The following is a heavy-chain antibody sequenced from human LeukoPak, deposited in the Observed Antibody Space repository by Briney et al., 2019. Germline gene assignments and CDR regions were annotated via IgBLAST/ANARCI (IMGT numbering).Heavy chain of an antibody. D-gene: IGHD1-26*01. V-gene: IGHV3-21*01. CDR1: GFTSSSYS. CDR2: ISSSSSYI. Sequence: GGSLRLSCAASGFTSSSYSMNWVRQAPGKGLEWVSSISSSSSYIYYADSVKGRFTISRDNAKNSLYLQMNSLRAEDTAVYYCARVFSGSYLNYHHYDYWGQGTLVTVSS. J-gene: IGHJ4*02. CDR3: ARVFSGSYLNYHHYDY.